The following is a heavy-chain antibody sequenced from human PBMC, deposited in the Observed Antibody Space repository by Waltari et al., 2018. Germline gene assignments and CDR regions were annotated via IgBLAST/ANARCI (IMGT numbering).Heavy chain of an antibody. J-gene: IGHJ3*01. V-gene: IGHV3-23*01. CDR1: ALTFSPYV. CDR3: AKDDRYPDDVFGL. CDR2: VSGSGSE. D-gene: IGHD2-2*02. Sequence: EVQLMESGGGLVKPGGSLRLSCSASALTFSPYVINWVRQAPGKGMGWGCSVSGSGSEWYAESGRGRFTNSRDNPKNTVFLQMNSLRVEDTALYYCAKDDRYPDDVFGLWGLGTMVTVSS.